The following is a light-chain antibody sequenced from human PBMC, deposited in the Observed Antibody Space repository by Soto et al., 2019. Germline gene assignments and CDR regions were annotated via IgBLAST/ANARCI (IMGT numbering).Light chain of an antibody. CDR3: QQYGSSSWT. V-gene: IGKV3-20*01. J-gene: IGKJ1*01. CDR2: GAS. CDR1: QSLSSSY. Sequence: DIGFSHSPDALALSKGERATLSCRACQSLSSSYLAWYQHKPGQAPRLLIYGASSRATGIPDRFSGSGSGTDFTLSISRLEPEDFAVYYCQQYGSSSWTFGQGTKVDI.